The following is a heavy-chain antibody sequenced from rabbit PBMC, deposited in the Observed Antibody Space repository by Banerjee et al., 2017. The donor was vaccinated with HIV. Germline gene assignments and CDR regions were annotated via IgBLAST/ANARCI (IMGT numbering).Heavy chain of an antibody. CDR1: GFSFSSSYW. Sequence: QEQLEESGGDLVKPEGSLTLTCTASGFSFSSSYWICWVRQAPGKGLEWIACIYAGRSGTTYYASWAKGRFTISKTSSTTVTLQMTSLTAADTATYFCTRSGSTDSTRFNLWGQGTLVTVS. J-gene: IGHJ4*01. D-gene: IGHD8-1*01. CDR2: IYAGRSGTT. V-gene: IGHV1S45*01. CDR3: TRSGSTDSTRFNL.